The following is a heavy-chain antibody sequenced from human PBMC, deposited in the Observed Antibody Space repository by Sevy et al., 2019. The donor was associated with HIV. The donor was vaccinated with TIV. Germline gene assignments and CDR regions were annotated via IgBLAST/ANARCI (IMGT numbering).Heavy chain of an antibody. CDR2: INEDGSTK. Sequence: GGSLRLSCAASGFNIRVYWMLWVRQAPGKGWEWVANINEDGSTKYYLESVKGRFTISRDNAENSVFLQMNSLRVEDTAVYYCVRALFKADSLWGQGTLVTVSS. CDR3: VRALFKADSL. J-gene: IGHJ4*02. D-gene: IGHD2-21*01. CDR1: GFNIRVYW. V-gene: IGHV3-7*01.